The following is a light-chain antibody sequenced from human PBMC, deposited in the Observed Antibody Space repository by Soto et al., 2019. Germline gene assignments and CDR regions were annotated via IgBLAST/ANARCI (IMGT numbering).Light chain of an antibody. CDR3: ASFTTNNTLV. CDR1: SSDVGAYKF. CDR2: DVS. J-gene: IGLJ1*01. V-gene: IGLV2-14*03. Sequence: QSALTQPASVSGSPGQSITISCTGTSSDVGAYKFVSWYQQHPGKAPTVMIYDVSNRPSGISTRFSGSKSGNTASLTISGLQAEDEDDYYCASFTTNNTLVFGTGTKLTVL.